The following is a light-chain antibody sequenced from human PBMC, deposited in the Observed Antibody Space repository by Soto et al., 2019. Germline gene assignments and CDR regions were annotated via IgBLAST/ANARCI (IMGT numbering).Light chain of an antibody. Sequence: QSVLTQPASVSGSPGQSITISCTGTSSDVGAYHYVSWYQHHPGKAPKLMIYQVTNRPSGVSDRFSGSKSGNTASLTISGLRADDEADYYCHQRDTRALTFGPGTKV. J-gene: IGLJ1*01. CDR1: SSDVGAYHY. CDR2: QVT. V-gene: IGLV2-14*01. CDR3: HQRDTRALT.